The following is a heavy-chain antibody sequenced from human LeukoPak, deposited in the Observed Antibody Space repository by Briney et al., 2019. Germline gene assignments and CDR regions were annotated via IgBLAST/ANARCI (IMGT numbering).Heavy chain of an antibody. CDR3: ARDPAYGALDY. CDR2: INQDGNTK. V-gene: IGHV3-7*01. Sequence: GGSLRLSCAASGFTFSDSWMTWVRQAPGRGLEWVAEINQDGNTKSYMDSVEGRFTISRDNARNSMYLQMSSLRAEDTAVCYCARDPAYGALDYWGQGTLVTVSS. CDR1: GFTFSDSW. J-gene: IGHJ4*02. D-gene: IGHD4-17*01.